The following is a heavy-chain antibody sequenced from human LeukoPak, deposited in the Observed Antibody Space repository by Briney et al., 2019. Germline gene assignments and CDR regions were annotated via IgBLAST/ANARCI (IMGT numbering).Heavy chain of an antibody. D-gene: IGHD3-10*01. V-gene: IGHV4-39*07. CDR3: AREYYYGSGARYYFDY. CDR1: GGSISSSSYY. CDR2: IYYSGST. J-gene: IGHJ4*02. Sequence: SETLSLTRTVSGGSISSSSYYWGWIRQPPGKGLEWIGSIYYSGSTYYNPSLKSRVTISVDTSKNQFSLKLSSVTAADTAVYYCAREYYYGSGARYYFDYWGQGTLVTVSS.